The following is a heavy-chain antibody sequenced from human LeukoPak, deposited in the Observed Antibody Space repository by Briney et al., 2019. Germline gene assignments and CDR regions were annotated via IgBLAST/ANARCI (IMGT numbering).Heavy chain of an antibody. CDR2: IYYSGST. J-gene: IGHJ4*02. D-gene: IGHD2-2*01. Sequence: YYWSWIRQPPGKGLEWIGYIYYSGSTYYNPSLKSRVTISVDTSKNQFSLKLSSVTAADTAVYYCARQLGYCSSTSCYADKVDYWGQGTLVTVSS. V-gene: IGHV4-59*08. CDR1: YY. CDR3: ARQLGYCSSTSCYADKVDY.